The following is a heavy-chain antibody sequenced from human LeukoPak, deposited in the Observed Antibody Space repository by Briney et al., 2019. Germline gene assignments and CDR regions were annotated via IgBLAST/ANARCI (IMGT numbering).Heavy chain of an antibody. J-gene: IGHJ4*02. Sequence: ASVKVSCKASGYTFTKYGISGVRQAPGQGLEWMGWISAYIGNTNYAQKLQGRVTMTTDTSTSTAFMELRSLRSDDTAVYYCAREPLVVGATVDYWRQGTLVTVSS. D-gene: IGHD1-26*01. CDR1: GYTFTKYG. V-gene: IGHV1-18*01. CDR3: AREPLVVGATVDY. CDR2: ISAYIGNT.